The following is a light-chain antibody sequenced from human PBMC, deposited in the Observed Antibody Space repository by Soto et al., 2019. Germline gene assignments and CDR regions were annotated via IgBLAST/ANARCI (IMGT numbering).Light chain of an antibody. Sequence: EIFLTQSPFTLSLSPGEIATLSCRASQSVSSSYLAWYQQKPGQAPRLLIYGASSRATGIPDRFSGSGSGTDFTLTISRLEPEDFAVYYCQQYGSSPPITFGQGTRLEIK. CDR2: GAS. CDR1: QSVSSSY. J-gene: IGKJ5*01. V-gene: IGKV3-20*01. CDR3: QQYGSSPPIT.